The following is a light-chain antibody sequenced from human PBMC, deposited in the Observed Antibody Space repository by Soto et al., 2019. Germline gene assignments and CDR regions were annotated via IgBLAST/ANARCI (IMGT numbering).Light chain of an antibody. V-gene: IGKV1-6*01. Sequence: AIQVTQSPSSLSASVGDRVTITCRASQGIRNDLGWYQQKPGKAPELLIYAASTLQSGVPSRFSGSGSGTDFTLTISCLQSEDFATYYCQQYYSFPWTFGQGTKVDI. CDR2: AAS. J-gene: IGKJ1*01. CDR1: QGIRND. CDR3: QQYYSFPWT.